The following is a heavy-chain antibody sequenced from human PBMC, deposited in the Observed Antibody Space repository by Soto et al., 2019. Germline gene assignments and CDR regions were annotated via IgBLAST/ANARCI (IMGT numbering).Heavy chain of an antibody. V-gene: IGHV1-18*01. CDR1: GYTFTSYG. CDR3: AREGGTGQYGMDV. Sequence: AAVKVSCKASGYTFTSYGISWGRQAPGQGREGRGWSIAYNGNTNYAQKLQGRVTMTTDTSTSTAYMALRSRISDDTAVYYCAREGGTGQYGMDVWGQGTTVTVSS. J-gene: IGHJ6*02. CDR2: SIAYNGNT.